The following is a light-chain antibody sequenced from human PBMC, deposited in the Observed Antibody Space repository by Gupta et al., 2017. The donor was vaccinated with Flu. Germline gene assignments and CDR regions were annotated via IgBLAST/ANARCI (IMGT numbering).Light chain of an antibody. CDR3: QQSHNRPIT. CDR1: QSIDRY. J-gene: IGKJ4*01. Sequence: DTQMTQSPSSLSASVGDRVSITCRASQSIDRYLNWYQQTSGKAPKLLIYAASALQSGVPSRFSGSGSGTDFTLTISKLQPEDFAVYYCQQSHNRPITFGGGTKVEIK. V-gene: IGKV1-39*01. CDR2: AAS.